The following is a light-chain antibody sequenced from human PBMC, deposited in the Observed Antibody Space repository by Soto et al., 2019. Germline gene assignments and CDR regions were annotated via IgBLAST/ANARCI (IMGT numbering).Light chain of an antibody. Sequence: QSVLTQPASVSGSPGQSIAISCTGTGSDVGGYRYVSWYQQHPGKAPKLIIYDVSNRPSGVSDRFSGSKSGNTASLTISGLQSEDEADYYCDSYTSSSSYVFGTGTKVTGL. CDR1: GSDVGGYRY. CDR3: DSYTSSSSYV. V-gene: IGLV2-14*01. J-gene: IGLJ1*01. CDR2: DVS.